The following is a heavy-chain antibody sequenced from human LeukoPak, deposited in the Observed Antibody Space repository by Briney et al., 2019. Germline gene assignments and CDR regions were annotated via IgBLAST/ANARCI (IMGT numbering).Heavy chain of an antibody. V-gene: IGHV4-34*01. CDR3: ARKYSQGYYYYMVV. D-gene: IGHD2-15*01. Sequence: SETLSLTCAVYGGSFSGYYWSWIRQPPGKGLEWIGEINHSGSTNYNPSLKSRVTISVDTSKNQFSLKLSSVTAADTAVYYCARKYSQGYYYYMVVWGKGTTVTVSS. CDR1: GGSFSGYY. CDR2: INHSGST. J-gene: IGHJ6*03.